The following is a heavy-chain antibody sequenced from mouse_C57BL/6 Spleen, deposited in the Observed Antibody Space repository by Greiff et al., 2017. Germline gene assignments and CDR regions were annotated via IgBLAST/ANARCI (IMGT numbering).Heavy chain of an antibody. Sequence: DVMLVESGPGMVKPSQSLSLTCTVTGYSITSGYDWHWIRHFPGNKLEWMGYISYSGSTNYNPSLKSRISITHDTSNNHFFLKLNSVTTEDTATYYCATGGAWFAYWGQGTLVTVSA. D-gene: IGHD1-1*02. J-gene: IGHJ3*01. CDR1: GYSITSGYD. V-gene: IGHV3-1*01. CDR3: ATGGAWFAY. CDR2: ISYSGST.